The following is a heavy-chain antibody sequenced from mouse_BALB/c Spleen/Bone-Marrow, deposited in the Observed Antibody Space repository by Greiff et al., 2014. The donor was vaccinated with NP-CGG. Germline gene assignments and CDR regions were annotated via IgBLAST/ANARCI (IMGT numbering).Heavy chain of an antibody. CDR2: IYPGDGVT. V-gene: IGHV1-80*01. J-gene: IGHJ2*01. CDR1: GYTFSSYW. D-gene: IGHD1-2*01. CDR3: ARDGIDY. Sequence: VKLMESGAELVRPGSSVKISCKASGYTFSSYWMNWVKQRPGLGLEWIGQIYPGDGVTNYNGKFKGKATLTADKSSSTAYMQLSSLTSEDSAVYFCARDGIDYWGQGTTLTVSS.